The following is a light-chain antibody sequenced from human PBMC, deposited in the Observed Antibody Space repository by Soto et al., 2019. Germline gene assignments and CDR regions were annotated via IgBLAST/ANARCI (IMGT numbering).Light chain of an antibody. Sequence: QSVLTQPPSVSGAPGQRVTISCTGSSSNIGAGYDVYWYQQLPGTAPKLLIYGNSNRPSGVPERFSGSKSATSASLAITGLQAEDEADYYCQSYDSGLTGAVFGGGTKLTVL. CDR2: GNS. V-gene: IGLV1-40*01. J-gene: IGLJ2*01. CDR3: QSYDSGLTGAV. CDR1: SSNIGAGYD.